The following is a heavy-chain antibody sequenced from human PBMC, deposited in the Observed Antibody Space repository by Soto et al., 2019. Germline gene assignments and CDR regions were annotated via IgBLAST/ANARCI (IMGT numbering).Heavy chain of an antibody. CDR1: GASISSDW. J-gene: IGHJ6*02. D-gene: IGHD2-2*02. CDR2: GHYTGIT. Sequence: QVQLQESGPGLVKPSETLSLTCSVSGASISSDWWSWIREPPGKGLEWIGYGHYTGITNYNPSLKMRGSLSRDTSKNPVSLKLSSVPAADTAVYYCATERSHTPGGSAGMDVWGQGTTVTVSS. CDR3: ATERSHTPGGSAGMDV. V-gene: IGHV4-59*01.